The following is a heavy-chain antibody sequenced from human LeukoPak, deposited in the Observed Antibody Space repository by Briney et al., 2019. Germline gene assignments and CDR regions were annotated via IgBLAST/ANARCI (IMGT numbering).Heavy chain of an antibody. J-gene: IGHJ4*02. V-gene: IGHV3-74*01. CDR3: ARDLRVVPAASDGY. CDR1: GFTFSSYW. CDR2: INTDGSST. D-gene: IGHD2-2*01. Sequence: GGSLRLSCAASGFTFSSYWMHWVRQAPGKGLVWVSHINTDGSSTTYADSVKGRFTISRDNAKNTLYLQMNSLRAEDTAVYYCARDLRVVPAASDGYWGQGTLVTVSS.